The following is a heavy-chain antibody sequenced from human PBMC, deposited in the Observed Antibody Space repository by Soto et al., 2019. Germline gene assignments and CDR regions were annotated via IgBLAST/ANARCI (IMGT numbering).Heavy chain of an antibody. CDR2: IIPMFDST. V-gene: IGHV1-69*01. CDR3: ARDPNCKTSSCYNWLAP. Sequence: QVQLVQSGAEVQKPGSSVKVSCKVSGGTFNTHSFNWVRQAPGQGLEGMGGIIPMFDSTVYSQRFQGRGTITADESTRTVYMDLSSLRSEDTALSYCARDPNCKTSSCYNWLAPGGQGTLVTVSS. D-gene: IGHD2-2*01. CDR1: GGTFNTHS. J-gene: IGHJ5*02.